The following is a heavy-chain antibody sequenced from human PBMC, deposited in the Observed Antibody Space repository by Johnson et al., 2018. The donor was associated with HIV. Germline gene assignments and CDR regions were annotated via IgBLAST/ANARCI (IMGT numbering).Heavy chain of an antibody. J-gene: IGHJ3*02. CDR3: AKATTGSDAFDI. CDR1: GFTFRSYE. V-gene: IGHV3-48*03. D-gene: IGHD1-1*01. Sequence: EVQLVESGGGLVQPGGSLKLSCTASGFTFRSYEMNWVRQAPGRGLEWVSYISSTSKTIYHADSVKGRFTVSRDNSKNTLYLQMNSLRAEDTAVYYCAKATTGSDAFDIWGQGTMVTVSS. CDR2: ISSTSKTI.